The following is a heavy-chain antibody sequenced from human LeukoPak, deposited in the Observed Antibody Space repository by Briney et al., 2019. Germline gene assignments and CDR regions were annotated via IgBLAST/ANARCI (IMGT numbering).Heavy chain of an antibody. J-gene: IGHJ4*02. CDR2: IIPILGIA. V-gene: IGHV1-69*04. D-gene: IGHD5-18*01. CDR1: GGTFSSYA. Sequence: GASVKVSCKASGGTFSSYAISWVRQAPGQGLEWVGRIIPILGIANYAQKFQGRVTITADKSTSTAYMELSSLRSEDTAVYYCARSLDTAMADFDYWGQGTLVTVSS. CDR3: ARSLDTAMADFDY.